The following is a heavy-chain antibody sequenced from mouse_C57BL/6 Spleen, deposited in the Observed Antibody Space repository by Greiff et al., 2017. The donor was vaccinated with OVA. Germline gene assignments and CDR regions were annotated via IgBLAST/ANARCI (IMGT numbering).Heavy chain of an antibody. Sequence: QVQLQQPGAELVRPGSSVKLSCKASGYTFTSYWMYWVKQRPGQGLEWIGNIYPSDSETHYNQKFKDKATLTVDKSSSTAYMQLSSLTSEDSAVYYCARREDAAWFAYWGQGTLVTVSA. CDR2: IYPSDSET. CDR3: ARREDAAWFAY. V-gene: IGHV1-61*01. J-gene: IGHJ3*01. CDR1: GYTFTSYW.